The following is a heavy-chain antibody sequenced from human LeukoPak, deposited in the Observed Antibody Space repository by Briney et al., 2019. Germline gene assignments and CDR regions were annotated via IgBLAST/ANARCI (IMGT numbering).Heavy chain of an antibody. J-gene: IGHJ6*02. Sequence: ASVKVSCKASGYSFIRYHIHWVRQAPGQGLEWMGVLKLYDGSISHAQKFQGRVTMTSDTSTSTVYMELSSLRSEDTAVYFCARDRTYYDSSGYYYYYYYGMDVWGQGTTVTVSS. CDR1: GYSFIRYH. D-gene: IGHD3-22*01. CDR3: ARDRTYYDSSGYYYYYYYGMDV. CDR2: LKLYDGSI. V-gene: IGHV1-46*01.